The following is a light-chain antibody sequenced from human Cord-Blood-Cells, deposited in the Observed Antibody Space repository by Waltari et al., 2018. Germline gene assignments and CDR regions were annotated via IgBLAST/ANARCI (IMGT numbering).Light chain of an antibody. Sequence: QSALTQPASVSGSPGQSITIPCTGTSSDVGGYNYVSWYQQNPGKAPKLMIYDVSNRPSGVSIRFSGSKSGNTASLTISGLQAEDEADYYCSSYTSSSTVVFGGGTKLTVL. CDR3: SSYTSSSTVV. J-gene: IGLJ2*01. V-gene: IGLV2-14*01. CDR1: SSDVGGYNY. CDR2: DVS.